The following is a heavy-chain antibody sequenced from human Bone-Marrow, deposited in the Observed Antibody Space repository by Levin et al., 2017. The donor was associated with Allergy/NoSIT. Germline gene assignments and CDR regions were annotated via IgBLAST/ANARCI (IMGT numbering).Heavy chain of an antibody. V-gene: IGHV4-61*01. CDR1: GGSVSSGSYY. J-gene: IGHJ3*02. CDR3: ARAALDYTDAFDI. D-gene: IGHD2-2*02. CDR2: IYYSGST. Sequence: ASETLSLTCTVSGGSVSSGSYYWSWIRQPPGKGLEWIGYIYYSGSTNYNPSLKSRVTISVDTSKNQFSLKLSSVTAADTAVYYCARAALDYTDAFDIWGQGTMVTVSS.